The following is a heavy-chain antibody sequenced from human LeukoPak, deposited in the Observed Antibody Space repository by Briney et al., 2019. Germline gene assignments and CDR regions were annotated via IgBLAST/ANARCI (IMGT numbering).Heavy chain of an antibody. CDR3: ARLHDFWSGYTTYYYMDV. J-gene: IGHJ6*03. D-gene: IGHD3-3*01. CDR2: IYCSGST. CDR1: DGSISSYY. V-gene: IGHV4-59*01. Sequence: TSETLSLTCTVSDGSISSYYWSWIRQPPGKGLEWVGYIYCSGSTSYNPSLKSRVTISVDTSKNQFSLKLSSVTAADTAVYYCARLHDFWSGYTTYYYMDVWGKGTTVTVSS.